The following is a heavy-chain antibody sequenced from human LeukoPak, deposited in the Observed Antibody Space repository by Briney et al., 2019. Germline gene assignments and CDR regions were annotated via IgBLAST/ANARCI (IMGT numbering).Heavy chain of an antibody. CDR1: GGSFSGYY. Sequence: PSETLSLTCAVYGGSFSGYYWSWIRQPPGKGLEWIGEINHSGSTNYNPPLKSRVTISVDTSKNQFSLKLSSVTAADTAVYYCARRGLYYYYYMDVWGKGTTVTVSS. CDR2: INHSGST. D-gene: IGHD3-10*01. CDR3: ARRGLYYYYYMDV. J-gene: IGHJ6*03. V-gene: IGHV4-34*01.